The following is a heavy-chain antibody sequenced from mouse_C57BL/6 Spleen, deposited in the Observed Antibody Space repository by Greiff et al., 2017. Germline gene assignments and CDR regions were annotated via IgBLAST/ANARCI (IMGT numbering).Heavy chain of an antibody. D-gene: IGHD2-5*01. V-gene: IGHV1-64*01. CDR2: IHPNSGST. CDR3: ARAYYSKCEGAWFAY. CDR1: GYTFTSYW. Sequence: QVQLQQPGAELVKPGASVKLSCKASGYTFTSYWMHWVKQRPGQGLEWIGMIHPNSGSTNYNEKFKSKATLTVDKSSSTAYMQLSSLTSEDSAVYDCARAYYSKCEGAWFAYWGQGTLVTVSA. J-gene: IGHJ3*01.